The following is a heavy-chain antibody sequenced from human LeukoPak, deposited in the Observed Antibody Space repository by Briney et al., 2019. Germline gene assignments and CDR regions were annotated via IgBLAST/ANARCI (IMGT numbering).Heavy chain of an antibody. V-gene: IGHV4-59*01. D-gene: IGHD3-22*01. CDR2: IYYSGST. CDR1: GGSISSYY. Sequence: SETLSLTCTVSGGSISSYYWSWIRQPPGKGLEWIGYIYYSGSTNYNPSLKSRVTISVDTSKNQLSLKLSSVTAADTAVYYCARGGLWYYYDSSGYFDYWGQGTLVTVSS. J-gene: IGHJ4*02. CDR3: ARGGLWYYYDSSGYFDY.